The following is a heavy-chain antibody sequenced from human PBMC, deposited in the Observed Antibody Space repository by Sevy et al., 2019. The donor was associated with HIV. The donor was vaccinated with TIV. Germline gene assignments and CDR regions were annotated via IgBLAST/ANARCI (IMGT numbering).Heavy chain of an antibody. CDR3: ASSIVVVPAATIYYYYGMDV. CDR1: GGSISSGDYY. Sequence: SETLSLTCTVSGGSISSGDYYWSWIRQPPGKGLEWIGYIYYSGSTYYNPSLKSRVTISVDTSKNQFSLKLSSVTAADTAVYYCASSIVVVPAATIYYYYGMDVWGQWTTVTVSS. J-gene: IGHJ6*02. CDR2: IYYSGST. V-gene: IGHV4-30-4*01. D-gene: IGHD2-2*01.